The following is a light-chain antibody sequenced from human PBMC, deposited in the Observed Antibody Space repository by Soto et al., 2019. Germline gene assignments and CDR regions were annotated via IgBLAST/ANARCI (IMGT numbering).Light chain of an antibody. Sequence: EIVLTQSPATLSFSPWERAALSCRASQSISSNLAWYQQKPGQAPRLLLFRTSSRATGFPARFSGSGSGTEFNLTISSLQSEDFGVYYCQQYNNWPRATFGGGTKVDIK. CDR1: QSISSN. CDR3: QQYNNWPRAT. V-gene: IGKV3-15*01. J-gene: IGKJ4*01. CDR2: RTS.